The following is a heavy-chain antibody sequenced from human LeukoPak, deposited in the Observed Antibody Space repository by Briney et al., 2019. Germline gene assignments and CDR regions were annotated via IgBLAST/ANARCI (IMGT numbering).Heavy chain of an antibody. D-gene: IGHD1-26*01. Sequence: SETLSLTSTVSGDSITGYYWSWIRQRPGKGLEWIGYIYYTGSTDYNPSLKSRVTISVDKSKNQFSLKLKSVTAADTAVYYRSRHERHSGSYYLDYWGQGTLVTVSS. J-gene: IGHJ4*02. CDR2: IYYTGST. CDR1: GDSITGYY. V-gene: IGHV4-59*08. CDR3: SRHERHSGSYYLDY.